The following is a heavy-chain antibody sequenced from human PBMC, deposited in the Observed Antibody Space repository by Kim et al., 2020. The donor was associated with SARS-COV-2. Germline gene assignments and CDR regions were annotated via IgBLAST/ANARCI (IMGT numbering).Heavy chain of an antibody. J-gene: IGHJ4*02. Sequence: GSTNYNPSLKSRVTISVDTSKNQFALKLSSVTAADTAVYYCARLTVTGYNWGQGTLVTVSS. CDR3: ARLTVTGYN. CDR2: GST. D-gene: IGHD4-17*01. V-gene: IGHV4-34*01.